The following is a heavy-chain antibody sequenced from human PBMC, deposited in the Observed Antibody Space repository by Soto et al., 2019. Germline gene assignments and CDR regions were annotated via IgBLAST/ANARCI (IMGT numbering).Heavy chain of an antibody. CDR3: AKEYGGGPSMITSYFDY. CDR2: IDVGSANA. V-gene: IGHV1-58*01. Sequence: GASVKVSCKTSGFTFSSSAVHWVRQARGHRLQWIGWIDVGSANANYAQMLQERVTISRDNSKNTLSLQMNSLRADDTAVYYCAKEYGGGPSMITSYFDYWGRGTLVTVSS. D-gene: IGHD3-16*01. CDR1: GFTFSSSA. J-gene: IGHJ4*02.